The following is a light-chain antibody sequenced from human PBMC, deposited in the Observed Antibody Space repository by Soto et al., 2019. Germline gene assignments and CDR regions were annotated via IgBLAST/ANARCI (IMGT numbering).Light chain of an antibody. CDR3: QQRSNFPLT. CDR1: QSVSSY. CDR2: DAS. J-gene: IGKJ4*01. Sequence: EIVLTQSPATVSLSPGERATLSCRTSQSVSSYLAWYQQKPGQAPRLLIYDASNRATGIPARFSGSGSGTDFTLTISSLEPEDFVVYYCQQRSNFPLTFGGGTKVEIK. V-gene: IGKV3-11*01.